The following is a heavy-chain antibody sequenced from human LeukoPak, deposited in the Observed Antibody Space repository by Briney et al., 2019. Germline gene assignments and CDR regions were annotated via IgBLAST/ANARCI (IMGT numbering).Heavy chain of an antibody. J-gene: IGHJ4*02. CDR3: AKTGSLMGCFFDH. CDR2: IHHSGTT. CDR1: GDSMNNYY. V-gene: IGHV4-59*01. D-gene: IGHD3-10*01. Sequence: SETLSLTCSFFGDSMNNYYWNWIRQPPGKTLEWIGFIHHSGTTNYNPSVKSRVAMSIDTSRKQFTLKLTAVSAADTATYYCAKTGSLMGCFFDHWGQGNLVIVSS.